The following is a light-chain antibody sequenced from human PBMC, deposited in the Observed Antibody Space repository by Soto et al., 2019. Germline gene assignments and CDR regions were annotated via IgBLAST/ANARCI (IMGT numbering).Light chain of an antibody. CDR2: GAS. Sequence: EVVMTQSPATLSVSPGERATLSCRASQSVSTKVDWYQHKPGQAPRLLIHGASTRATDIPARFSGSGSGTEFTLTISSLQSEDVAVYYWQQYSDWPRVTFGGGTKVEI. V-gene: IGKV3-15*01. CDR1: QSVSTK. J-gene: IGKJ4*01. CDR3: QQYSDWPRVT.